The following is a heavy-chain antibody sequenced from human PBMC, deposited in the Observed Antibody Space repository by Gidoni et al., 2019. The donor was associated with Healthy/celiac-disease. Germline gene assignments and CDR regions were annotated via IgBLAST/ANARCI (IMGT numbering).Heavy chain of an antibody. CDR2: IKSKTDGGTT. J-gene: IGHJ6*02. Sequence: EVQLVESGGGLVKPGGSLRLSCAASGFTFSNDWVNWVRQAPGKGLEWVGRIKSKTDGGTTDYAAPVKGRFTISRDDSKNTLYLQMNSLKTEDTAVYYCTTGAGSYYKGYYYYGMDVWGQGTTVTVSS. CDR3: TTGAGSYYKGYYYYGMDV. V-gene: IGHV3-15*07. CDR1: GFTFSNDW. D-gene: IGHD3-10*01.